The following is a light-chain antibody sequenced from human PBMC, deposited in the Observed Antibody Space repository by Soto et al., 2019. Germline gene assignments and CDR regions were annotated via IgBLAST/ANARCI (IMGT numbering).Light chain of an antibody. Sequence: QSVLTQPASVSGSPGQSITISCTGTSSDFGGYNYVSWYQQHPGKAPKLMIYDVSNRPSGVYNRFSGSKSGNTSSLIISWLQAEDEADYYCSSYTSSSTYVFGTGTKVT. V-gene: IGLV2-14*01. CDR1: SSDFGGYNY. CDR2: DVS. J-gene: IGLJ1*01. CDR3: SSYTSSSTYV.